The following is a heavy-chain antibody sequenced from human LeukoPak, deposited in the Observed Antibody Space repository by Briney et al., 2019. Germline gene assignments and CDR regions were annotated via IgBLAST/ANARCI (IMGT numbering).Heavy chain of an antibody. CDR3: ARRRYSSSWYDY. CDR1: GGSISSSSYY. J-gene: IGHJ4*02. CDR2: IYYSGST. D-gene: IGHD6-13*01. V-gene: IGHV4-39*01. Sequence: SETLSLTCTVSGGSISSSSYYWGWIRQPPGKGLEWIGSIYYSGSTYYNPSLKSRVTISVDTSKNQFSLKLSSVTAADTAVYYCARRRYSSSWYDYWGQGTLVTVSS.